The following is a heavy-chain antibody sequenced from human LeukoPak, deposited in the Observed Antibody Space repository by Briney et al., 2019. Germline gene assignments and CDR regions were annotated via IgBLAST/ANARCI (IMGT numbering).Heavy chain of an antibody. D-gene: IGHD3-10*01. Sequence: GGSLRLSCAASGFTFSNAWMSWVRQAPGKGLEWVGRIKSKTDGGTTDYAVPVKGRFTISRDDSKNTLYLQMNSLKTEDTAVYYCTTDPITMVRGADPNNWFDPWGQGTLVTVSS. J-gene: IGHJ5*02. CDR3: TTDPITMVRGADPNNWFDP. CDR2: IKSKTDGGTT. V-gene: IGHV3-15*01. CDR1: GFTFSNAW.